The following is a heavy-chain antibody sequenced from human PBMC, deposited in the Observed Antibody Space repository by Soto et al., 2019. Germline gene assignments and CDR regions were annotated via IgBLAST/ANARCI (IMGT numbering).Heavy chain of an antibody. D-gene: IGHD2-2*01. Sequence: QVQLQQWGAGLLKPSETLSLTCAVYGGSFSGYYWSWIRQPPGKGLEWIGEINHSGSTNYNPSLKSRVTISLDTSKNQVSLKLRAVTAADTAVYYCARGSSYCISTGCYGYFDYWGQGTLVTVSS. V-gene: IGHV4-34*01. CDR3: ARGSSYCISTGCYGYFDY. J-gene: IGHJ4*02. CDR1: GGSFSGYY. CDR2: INHSGST.